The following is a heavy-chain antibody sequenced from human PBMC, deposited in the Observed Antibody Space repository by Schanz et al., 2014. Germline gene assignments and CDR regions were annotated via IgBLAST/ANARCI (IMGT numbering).Heavy chain of an antibody. D-gene: IGHD3-10*01. CDR3: ARHRFGVFYYCLDV. V-gene: IGHV1-18*01. CDR1: GYTLKNYG. J-gene: IGHJ6*02. CDR2: ISDYNGKT. Sequence: QVQLLQSGAEVKKPGASVKVSCTASGYTLKNYGISWVRQAPGLGLEWMGWISDYNGKTNYAQKFQDRVIMSTDRSSSTAYLELRSLTSDDSAIYYCARHRFGVFYYCLDVWGQGTTILVSS.